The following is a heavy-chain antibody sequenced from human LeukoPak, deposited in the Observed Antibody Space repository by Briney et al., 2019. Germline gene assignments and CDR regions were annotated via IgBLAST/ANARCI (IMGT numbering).Heavy chain of an antibody. D-gene: IGHD3-10*01. CDR3: AKGTRGLCDY. J-gene: IGHJ4*02. CDR2: ISEVGSSK. CDR1: GFTFSDYA. V-gene: IGHV3-30-3*01. Sequence: GGSLRLSCAASGFTFSDYAMHWVRQAPGKGLEWVAVISEVGSSKYYADSVKGRFTISRDNSKNTLYLQMNSLRAEDTAVYYCAKGTRGLCDYWGQGTLVTVSS.